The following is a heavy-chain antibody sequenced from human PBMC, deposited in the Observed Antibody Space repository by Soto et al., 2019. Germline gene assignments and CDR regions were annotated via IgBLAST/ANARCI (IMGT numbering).Heavy chain of an antibody. CDR2: IKQDGSEK. CDR1: GFTFSSYW. J-gene: IGHJ4*02. D-gene: IGHD4-17*01. CDR3: ARKGTTVVTLFDY. V-gene: IGHV3-7*01. Sequence: LSLTCAASGFTFSSYWMSWVRQAPGKGLEWVANIKQDGSEKYYVDSVKGRFTISRDNAKNSLYLQMNSLRAEDTAVYYCARKGTTVVTLFDYWGQGTLVTVSS.